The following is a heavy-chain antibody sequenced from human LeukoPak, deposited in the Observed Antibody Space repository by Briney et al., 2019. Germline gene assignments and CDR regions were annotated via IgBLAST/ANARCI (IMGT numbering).Heavy chain of an antibody. D-gene: IGHD2-2*01. CDR2: VYSTGNT. Sequence: SESLSLTCTVSGVSISSGNFYWSWIRQSAGKGLEWIGHVYSTGNTKYNPSLKSRVTISADTSKNQISLRLRSVTAADTAMFYCARDGDAVSAAIAGAFDLWGRGTMVTVSS. J-gene: IGHJ3*01. CDR3: ARDGDAVSAAIAGAFDL. V-gene: IGHV4-61*09. CDR1: GVSISSGNFY.